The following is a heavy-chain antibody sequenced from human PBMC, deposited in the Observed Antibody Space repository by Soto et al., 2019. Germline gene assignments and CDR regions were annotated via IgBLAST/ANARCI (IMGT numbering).Heavy chain of an antibody. V-gene: IGHV1-8*01. CDR1: GYTFTSYD. CDR2: MNPNSGNT. J-gene: IGHJ6*01. D-gene: IGHD3-10*01. Sequence: GASVKVSCKASGYTFTSYDINWVRQATGQGFEWMGWMNPNSGNTGYAQKFQGRVTITTDTSITTAYMELSSLRSEDTAVYYCARRGSGIYYPSLVKYYYYYNGMDVWG. CDR3: ARRGSGIYYPSLVKYYYYYNGMDV.